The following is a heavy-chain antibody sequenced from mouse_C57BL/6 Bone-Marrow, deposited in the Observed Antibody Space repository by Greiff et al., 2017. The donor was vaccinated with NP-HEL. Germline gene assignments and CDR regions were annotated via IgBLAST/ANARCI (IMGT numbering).Heavy chain of an antibody. J-gene: IGHJ2*01. CDR1: GYTFTSYG. Sequence: VQLQQSGAELARPGASVKLFCKASGYTFTSYGISWVKQRTGQGLEWIGEIYPRSGNTYYNEKFKGKATLTADKSSSTAYMELRSLTSEDSAVYFCARTHSSGYYFDYWGQGTTLTVSS. CDR2: IYPRSGNT. V-gene: IGHV1-81*01. D-gene: IGHD3-2*02. CDR3: ARTHSSGYYFDY.